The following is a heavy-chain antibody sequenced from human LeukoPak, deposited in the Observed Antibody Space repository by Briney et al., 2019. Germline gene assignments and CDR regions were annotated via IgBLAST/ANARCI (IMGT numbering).Heavy chain of an antibody. CDR1: GFTLSRYN. D-gene: IGHD3-3*01. CDR3: ARDLDFWSGYKDY. V-gene: IGHV3-21*01. CDR2: MTSTSHV. Sequence: GGSLRLSCAASGFTLSRYNLNCVRQAPGKGLEWVSSMTSTSHVYYADSLKGRFTISRDNAKNSLYLQMNSLRAEDTAVYYCARDLDFWSGYKDYWGQGTLVTVSS. J-gene: IGHJ4*02.